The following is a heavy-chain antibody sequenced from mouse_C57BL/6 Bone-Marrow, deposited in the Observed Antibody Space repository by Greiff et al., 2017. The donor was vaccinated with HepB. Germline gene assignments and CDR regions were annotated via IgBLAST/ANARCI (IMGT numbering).Heavy chain of an antibody. Sequence: QVHVKQPGAELVMPGASVKLSCKASGYTFTSYWMHWVKQRPGQGLEWIGEIDPSDSYTNYNQKFKGKSTLTVDKSSSTAYMQLSSLTSEDSAVYDCASDGYSLYWYFDVWGTGTTVTVSS. CDR2: IDPSDSYT. CDR3: ASDGYSLYWYFDV. V-gene: IGHV1-69*01. J-gene: IGHJ1*03. D-gene: IGHD2-3*01. CDR1: GYTFTSYW.